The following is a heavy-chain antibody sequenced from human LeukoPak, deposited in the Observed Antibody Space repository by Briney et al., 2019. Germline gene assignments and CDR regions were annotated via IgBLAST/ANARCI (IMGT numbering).Heavy chain of an antibody. D-gene: IGHD3-10*01. Sequence: SGGSLRLSCAASGFTFSSYGVHWVRQAPGKGLEYVSAISSNGGSTYYANSVKGRFTISRDNSKNTLYLQMGSLRAEDMAVYYCARAYGSGSYYDYWGQGTLVTVSS. V-gene: IGHV3-64*01. CDR1: GFTFSSYG. J-gene: IGHJ4*02. CDR3: ARAYGSGSYYDY. CDR2: ISSNGGST.